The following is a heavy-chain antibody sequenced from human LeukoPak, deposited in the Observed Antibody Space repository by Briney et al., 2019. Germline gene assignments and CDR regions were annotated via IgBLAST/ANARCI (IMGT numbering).Heavy chain of an antibody. J-gene: IGHJ4*02. D-gene: IGHD3-22*01. Sequence: SETLSLTCTVSGGSISSYYWSWIRQPPGKGLEWIGYIYYSGSTNYNPSLKSRVTISVDTSKNQFSLKLSPVTAADTAVYYCARAGESDSSGYYYGFVDYWGQGTLVTVSS. CDR1: GGSISSYY. V-gene: IGHV4-59*01. CDR2: IYYSGST. CDR3: ARAGESDSSGYYYGFVDY.